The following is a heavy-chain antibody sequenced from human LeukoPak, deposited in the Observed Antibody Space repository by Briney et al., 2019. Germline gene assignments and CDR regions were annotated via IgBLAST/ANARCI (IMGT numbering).Heavy chain of an antibody. CDR2: INHSGST. V-gene: IGHV4-39*07. D-gene: IGHD3-9*01. J-gene: IGHJ5*02. CDR3: AREEDYYDILTGFDP. CDR1: GASISSSTYY. Sequence: PSETLSLTCTVSGASISSSTYYWSWIRQPPGKGLEWIGEINHSGSTNYNPSLKSRVTISVDTSKNQFSLKLSSVTAADTAVYYCAREEDYYDILTGFDPWGQGTLVTVSS.